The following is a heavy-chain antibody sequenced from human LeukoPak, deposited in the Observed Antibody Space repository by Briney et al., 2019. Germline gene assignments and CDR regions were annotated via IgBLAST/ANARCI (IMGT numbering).Heavy chain of an antibody. D-gene: IGHD4/OR15-4a*01. Sequence: GGSLRLSCAASGFTLSSYAMSWVRQAPGKGLEWGSAISDTGNTYHADSVKGRFTISRDNSKNTLFLQMNSLRAEDTAVYYCARRAGAYSHPYDYWGQGTLVTVSS. V-gene: IGHV3-23*01. J-gene: IGHJ4*02. CDR3: ARRAGAYSHPYDY. CDR1: GFTLSSYA. CDR2: ISDTGNT.